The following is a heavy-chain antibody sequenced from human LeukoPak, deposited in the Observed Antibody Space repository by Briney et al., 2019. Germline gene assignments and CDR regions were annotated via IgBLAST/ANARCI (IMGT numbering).Heavy chain of an antibody. J-gene: IGHJ4*02. D-gene: IGHD5-18*01. V-gene: IGHV3-11*01. CDR1: GFTFSDYY. CDR3: ARAWTGYSYGDY. CDR2: ISGSGSTI. Sequence: GGSLRLSCAASGFTFSDYYMSWIRQAPGKGLEWVSYISGSGSTIYYADSVKGRFTISRDNAKNSLYLQMNSLSAEDTAVYYRARAWTGYSYGDYWGQGTLVTVSS.